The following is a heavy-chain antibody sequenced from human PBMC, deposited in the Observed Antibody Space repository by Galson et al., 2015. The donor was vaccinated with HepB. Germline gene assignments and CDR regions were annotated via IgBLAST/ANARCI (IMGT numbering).Heavy chain of an antibody. J-gene: IGHJ5*02. D-gene: IGHD2-15*01. CDR2: IYDNDNT. V-gene: IGHV4-31*03. CDR1: GGSISRGGYY. CDR3: AKGWDIVVAFDP. Sequence: TLSLTCTVSGGSISRGGYYWTWIRHRPGKGLEWIGYIYDNDNTYYNPSLKSRVTISMDTSKNHFSLRLSSVTAADTAMYYCAKGWDIVVAFDPWGQGTLVTVSS.